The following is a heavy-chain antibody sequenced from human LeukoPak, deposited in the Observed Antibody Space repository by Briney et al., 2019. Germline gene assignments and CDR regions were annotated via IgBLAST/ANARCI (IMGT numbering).Heavy chain of an antibody. CDR3: ARQEYCSGGSCYTWFDP. D-gene: IGHD2-15*01. CDR1: GYDFSNFW. CDR2: IYPADSDI. J-gene: IGHJ5*02. V-gene: IGHV5-51*01. Sequence: GESLKISCEGSGYDFSNFWIGWVRQMPGKGLEWMGIIYPADSDIRYSPSFQGQVTISADKSISTVYLQWSSLKASDTAMYYCARQEYCSGGSCYTWFDPWGQGTLVTVSS.